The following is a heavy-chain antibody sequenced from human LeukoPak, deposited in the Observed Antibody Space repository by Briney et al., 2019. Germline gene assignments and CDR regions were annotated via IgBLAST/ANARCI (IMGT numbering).Heavy chain of an antibody. Sequence: GESLKISCKGSGCSFTSYWIGWVRQMPGKGLEWMGIIYPGDSDTRYSPSFQGQVTTSADKSISTAYLQWSSLKASDTAMYYCARSGAGWLQFDPFDYWGQGTLVTVSS. CDR2: IYPGDSDT. V-gene: IGHV5-51*01. J-gene: IGHJ4*02. CDR3: ARSGAGWLQFDPFDY. CDR1: GCSFTSYW. D-gene: IGHD5-24*01.